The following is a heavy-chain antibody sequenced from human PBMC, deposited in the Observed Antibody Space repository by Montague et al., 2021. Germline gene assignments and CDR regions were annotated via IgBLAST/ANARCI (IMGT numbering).Heavy chain of an antibody. CDR3: ASSSRGRWLQSYFDY. CDR1: NGPSIFRRSP. J-gene: IGHJ4*02. Sequence: SETLSLTCTSTNGPSIFRRSPSAKIRQRPTTALDCLGSNYFRGRTSLTPYLKSRVTTPVYTPKTQLSLKLSSVTAADTAVYYCASSSRGRWLQSYFDYWGQGTLVTVSS. D-gene: IGHD5-24*01. CDR2: NYFRGRT. V-gene: IGHV4-39*01.